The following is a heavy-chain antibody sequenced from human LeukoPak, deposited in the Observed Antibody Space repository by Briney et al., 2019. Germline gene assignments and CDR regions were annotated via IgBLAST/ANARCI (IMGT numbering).Heavy chain of an antibody. J-gene: IGHJ4*02. V-gene: IGHV3-48*04. CDR1: GFTLSSFG. CDR3: AKDQEYSGRNWGSSFDY. D-gene: IGHD1-26*01. Sequence: GGSLRLSCAASGFTLSSFGVNWVRQAPGKGLEWVSYISRSSDTIYYADSVKGRFTISRDNAKNSLHLQMDSLRAEDTAVYYCAKDQEYSGRNWGSSFDYWGQGTLVTVSS. CDR2: ISRSSDTI.